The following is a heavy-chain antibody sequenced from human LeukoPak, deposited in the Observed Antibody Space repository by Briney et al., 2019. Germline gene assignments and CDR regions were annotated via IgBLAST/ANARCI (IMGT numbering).Heavy chain of an antibody. V-gene: IGHV4-34*01. CDR2: INHSGST. J-gene: IGHJ5*02. Sequence: PSETLSLTCAAYGGSFSGYYWSWIRQPPGKGLEWIGEINHSGSTNYNPSLKSRVTISVDTSKNQFSLKLSSVTAADTAVYYCARGLGYDSSGYYYGSWFDPWGQGTLVTVSS. CDR1: GGSFSGYY. D-gene: IGHD3-22*01. CDR3: ARGLGYDSSGYYYGSWFDP.